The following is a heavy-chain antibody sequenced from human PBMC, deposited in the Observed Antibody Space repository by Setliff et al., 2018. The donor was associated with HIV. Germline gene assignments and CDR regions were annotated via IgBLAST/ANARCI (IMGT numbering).Heavy chain of an antibody. V-gene: IGHV4-59*01. Sequence: PSETLSLTCTVSGDSISTYCWIWIRQPPGKGLEWIGNIYTSGSTNYNPALKSRVTISVDRSKNQFSLRLTSVTAADTAVNYCAREDLLLRPPGFYYYMDVWGKGTTVTVSS. CDR1: GDSISTYC. CDR3: AREDLLLRPPGFYYYMDV. CDR2: IYTSGST. J-gene: IGHJ6*03.